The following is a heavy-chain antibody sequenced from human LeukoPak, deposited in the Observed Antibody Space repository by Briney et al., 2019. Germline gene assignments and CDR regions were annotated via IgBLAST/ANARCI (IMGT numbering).Heavy chain of an antibody. CDR2: ISSSSSTI. J-gene: IGHJ2*01. Sequence: GGSLRLSCAASGFTFSSYNMRWVRQAPGKGLEWVSYISSSSSTIYYADSVKGRFTISRDNAKNLLYLQMNSLRAEDTAVYYCARELGLYVWYFDLWGRGTLVTVSS. CDR1: GFTFSSYN. V-gene: IGHV3-48*04. D-gene: IGHD2/OR15-2a*01. CDR3: ARELGLYVWYFDL.